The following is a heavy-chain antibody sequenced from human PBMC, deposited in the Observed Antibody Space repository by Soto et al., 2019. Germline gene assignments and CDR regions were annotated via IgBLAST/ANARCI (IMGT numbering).Heavy chain of an antibody. D-gene: IGHD3-22*01. J-gene: IGHJ3*01. CDR1: GFSFNNHA. CDR3: AKDRLMLTMVVVGAFDF. CDR2: ISGSGSTT. Sequence: VQLLESGGGLVQPGGSLRLSCAASGFSFNNHAMTWVRQAPGKGLEWVSGISGSGSTTHYADSVQGRFTLSRDNSKDPLYRQMNSLRPEDTAVYYCAKDRLMLTMVVVGAFDFWGRWTMVTVSS. V-gene: IGHV3-23*01.